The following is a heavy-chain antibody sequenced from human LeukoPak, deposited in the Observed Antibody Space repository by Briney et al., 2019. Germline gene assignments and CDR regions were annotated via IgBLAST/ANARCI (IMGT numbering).Heavy chain of an antibody. J-gene: IGHJ5*02. Sequence: SETLSLTCTVTGVSISSYYWSWIRQPPGRGLEWIGNIYYSGSTNYNPSLKSRVTISVDTSKNQFSLKLNSVTAADTAVYYCARDLGYCSGGSCYPWFDPWGREPWSPSPQ. D-gene: IGHD2-15*01. CDR3: ARDLGYCSGGSCYPWFDP. V-gene: IGHV4-59*01. CDR1: GVSISSYY. CDR2: IYYSGST.